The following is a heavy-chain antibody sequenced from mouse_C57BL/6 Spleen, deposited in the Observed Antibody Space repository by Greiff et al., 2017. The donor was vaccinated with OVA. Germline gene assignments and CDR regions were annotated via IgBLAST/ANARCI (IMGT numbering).Heavy chain of an antibody. D-gene: IGHD2-5*01. V-gene: IGHV1-61*01. Sequence: QVQLQQPGAELVRPGSSVKLSCKASGYTFTSYWMDWVKQRPGQGLEWIGTIYPSDSETHYNQKFKDKATLTVDKSSSTAYMQLSSLTSEDSAVYYCAREDYYSNGVYFDYWGKGTTLTVSS. J-gene: IGHJ2*01. CDR3: AREDYYSNGVYFDY. CDR2: IYPSDSET. CDR1: GYTFTSYW.